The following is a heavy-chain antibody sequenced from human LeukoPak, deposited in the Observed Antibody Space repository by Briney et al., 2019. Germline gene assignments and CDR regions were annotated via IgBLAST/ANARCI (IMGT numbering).Heavy chain of an antibody. CDR2: IIPIFGTA. J-gene: IGHJ4*02. D-gene: IGHD5-12*01. CDR3: AAKPSDYLQPPDY. Sequence: ASVKVSCKASGGTFSSYAISWVRQAPGQGLEWMGGIIPIFGTANYAQKFQGRVTITTDESTSTAYMELSSLRSEDTAVYYCAAKPSDYLQPPDYWGQGTLVTVSS. CDR1: GGTFSSYA. V-gene: IGHV1-69*05.